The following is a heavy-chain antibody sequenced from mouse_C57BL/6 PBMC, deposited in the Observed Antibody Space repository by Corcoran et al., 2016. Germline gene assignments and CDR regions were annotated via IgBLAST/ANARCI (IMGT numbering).Heavy chain of an antibody. V-gene: IGHV3-6*01. Sequence: DVQLQESGPGLVKPSQSLSLTCSVTGYSITSGYYWNWIRQFPGNKLEWMGYISYDGSNNYNPSLKNRISITRDTSKNQFFLKLNSVTTEDTATYYCARYYGSSYVFAYWGQGTLVTVSA. CDR2: ISYDGSN. CDR1: GYSITSGYY. CDR3: ARYYGSSYVFAY. J-gene: IGHJ3*01. D-gene: IGHD1-1*01.